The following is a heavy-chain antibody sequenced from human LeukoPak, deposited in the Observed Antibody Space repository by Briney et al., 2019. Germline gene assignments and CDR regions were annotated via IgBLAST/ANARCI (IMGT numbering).Heavy chain of an antibody. V-gene: IGHV3-21*01. Sequence: NPGGSLRLSCAASGFTFSSYSMNWVRQAPGKGLEWVSSISSSSSYIYYADSVKGRFTISRDNAKNSLYLQMNSLRAEDTAVYYRARELRHDFYDSSGLLDWGQGTLVTVSS. CDR2: ISSSSSYI. CDR3: ARELRHDFYDSSGLLD. J-gene: IGHJ4*02. D-gene: IGHD3-22*01. CDR1: GFTFSSYS.